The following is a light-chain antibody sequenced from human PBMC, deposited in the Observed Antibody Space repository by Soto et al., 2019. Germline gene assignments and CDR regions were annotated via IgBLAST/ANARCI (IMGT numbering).Light chain of an antibody. J-gene: IGLJ1*01. Sequence: QSVLTQPASGSGSPGHSITISSTGTSSDVGGYNHVSWYQQHPGRAPKLMIYDVSNRPSGASNRFSGSKSGSTASLTISALQAEDEAEYYCSSYTSSDTYFFGTGTKVTVL. CDR3: SSYTSSDTYF. CDR2: DVS. CDR1: SSDVGGYNH. V-gene: IGLV2-14*01.